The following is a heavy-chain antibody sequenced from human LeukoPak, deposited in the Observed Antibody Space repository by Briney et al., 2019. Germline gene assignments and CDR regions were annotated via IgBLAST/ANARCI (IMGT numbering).Heavy chain of an antibody. CDR1: GFTFSSYA. V-gene: IGHV3-23*01. CDR3: AKSYSGWYSNYFDY. Sequence: PGGSLRLSCAASGFTFSSYAMSWVRQAPGKGLEWVLAISGSGGSTYYADSVKGRFTISRDNSKNTLYLQMNSLRAEDTAVYYCAKSYSGWYSNYFDYWGQGTLVTVSS. CDR2: ISGSGGST. D-gene: IGHD6-19*01. J-gene: IGHJ4*02.